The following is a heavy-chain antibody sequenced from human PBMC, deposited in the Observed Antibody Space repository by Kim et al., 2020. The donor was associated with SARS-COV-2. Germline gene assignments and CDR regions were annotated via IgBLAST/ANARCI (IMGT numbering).Heavy chain of an antibody. Sequence: GGSLRLSCAASGFTFSSYSSNVVRQAPGKGLEWVSSISSSSSYIYYADSVMGRFTISRDNAKNSLYLQMNGLRAEDTAVYYCARVPLSEIIMIVKDAPWGEGTTVTVSS. CDR2: ISSSSSYI. CDR1: GFTFSSYS. V-gene: IGHV3-21*01. D-gene: IGHD3-16*01. J-gene: IGHJ3*01. CDR3: ARVPLSEIIMIVKDAP.